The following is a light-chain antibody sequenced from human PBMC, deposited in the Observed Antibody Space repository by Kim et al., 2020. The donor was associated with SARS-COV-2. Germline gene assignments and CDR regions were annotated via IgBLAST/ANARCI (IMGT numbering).Light chain of an antibody. J-gene: IGKJ2*01. Sequence: EIVMTQSPATLSVSPGERATLSCRASQSVNSNLAWYQQKPGQAPRLVIFGASTRATGLPARFSGSGSGTEFTLTISNVQYEDFAVYYCQQYNDWTAYTFGQGTKLDI. CDR1: QSVNSN. V-gene: IGKV3-15*01. CDR3: QQYNDWTAYT. CDR2: GAS.